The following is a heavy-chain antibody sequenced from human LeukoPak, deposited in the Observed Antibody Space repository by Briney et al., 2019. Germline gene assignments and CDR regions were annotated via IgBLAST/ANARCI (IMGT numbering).Heavy chain of an antibody. Sequence: SETLSLTCTVSGGSISSYYWSWIRQPPGKGLEWIGYIYYSGSTNHNPSLKSRVTISVDTSKNQFSLKLTSVTAADTAVYYCARYCSGGSCGFDPWGQGTLVTVSS. CDR2: IYYSGST. V-gene: IGHV4-59*01. D-gene: IGHD2-15*01. CDR3: ARYCSGGSCGFDP. J-gene: IGHJ5*02. CDR1: GGSISSYY.